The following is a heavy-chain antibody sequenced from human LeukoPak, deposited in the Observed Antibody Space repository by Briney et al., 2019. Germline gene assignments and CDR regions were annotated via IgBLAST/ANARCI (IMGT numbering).Heavy chain of an antibody. D-gene: IGHD6-13*01. V-gene: IGHV1-69*05. CDR1: GGTFSSYA. Sequence: SVKVSCKASGGTFSSYAISWVRQAPGQGLEWMGGIIPIFGTANYAQKFQGRVTITTDESTSTAYMELSSLRSEDTAVYYCAGGIAAAAPSYFDYWGQGTLVTVSS. J-gene: IGHJ4*02. CDR2: IIPIFGTA. CDR3: AGGIAAAAPSYFDY.